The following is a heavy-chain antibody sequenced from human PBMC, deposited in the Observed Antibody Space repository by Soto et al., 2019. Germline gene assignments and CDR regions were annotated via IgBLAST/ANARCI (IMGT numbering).Heavy chain of an antibody. CDR3: ARTLSEIGQKWFAP. D-gene: IGHD3-16*02. Sequence: SPTVSRTCAISGGRVSSYKSASYRFRQFPSGGLEWLGRTYHRSKWSHDYSPSLKSRITINADTSKNQFSLQLNSVTPEDTAVYYCARTLSEIGQKWFAPWGQGTLVTGSS. CDR1: GGRVSSYKSA. V-gene: IGHV6-1*01. CDR2: TYHRSKWSH. J-gene: IGHJ5*02.